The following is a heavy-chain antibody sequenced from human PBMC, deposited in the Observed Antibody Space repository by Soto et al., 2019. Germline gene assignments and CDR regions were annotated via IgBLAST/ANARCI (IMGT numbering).Heavy chain of an antibody. CDR2: IYYSGST. V-gene: IGHV4-39*01. Sequence: SETLSLTCTVSGGSISSSSYYWGWIRQPPGKGLEWIGSIYYSGSTYYNPSLKSRVTISVDTSKNQFSLKLSSVTAADTAVYYCARHALLQPLDYWGQGTLVTVSS. CDR1: GGSISSSSYY. D-gene: IGHD5-18*01. J-gene: IGHJ4*02. CDR3: ARHALLQPLDY.